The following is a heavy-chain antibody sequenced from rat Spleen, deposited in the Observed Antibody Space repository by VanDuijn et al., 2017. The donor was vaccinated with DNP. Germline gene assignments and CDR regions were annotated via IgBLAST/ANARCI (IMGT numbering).Heavy chain of an antibody. V-gene: IGHV5S10*01. CDR3: ATHGSIATISTGAMDV. J-gene: IGHJ4*01. CDR1: GFTFSDYN. CDR2: IIYGGSRT. Sequence: EVQLVESGGGLVQPGRSLKLSCAASGFTFSDYNMAWVRQAPKKGLEWVATIIYGGSRTQYRDSVKGRFTISRDNAKNTLHLQMDSLRSEDTATYYCATHGSIATISTGAMDVWGQGTSVTVSS. D-gene: IGHD1-2*01.